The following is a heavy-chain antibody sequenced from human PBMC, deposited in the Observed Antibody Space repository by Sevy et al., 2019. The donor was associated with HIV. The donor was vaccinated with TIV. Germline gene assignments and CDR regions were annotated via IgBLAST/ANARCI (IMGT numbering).Heavy chain of an antibody. CDR3: TRWSGSQSIFDY. Sequence: GGSLRISCTASGFIFGDYGMSWVRQAPGKGLEWIAFFKSKIHGGTTENAASVKGRFTISRDDSKNIVYLQMSNLKTEVTAVYYCTRWSGSQSIFDYWGQGTLVTVSS. CDR2: FKSKIHGGTT. V-gene: IGHV3-49*04. CDR1: GFIFGDYG. J-gene: IGHJ4*02. D-gene: IGHD2-21*01.